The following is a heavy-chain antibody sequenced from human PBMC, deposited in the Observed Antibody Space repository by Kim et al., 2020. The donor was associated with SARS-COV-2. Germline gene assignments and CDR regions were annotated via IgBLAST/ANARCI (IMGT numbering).Heavy chain of an antibody. J-gene: IGHJ4*02. V-gene: IGHV3-7*01. D-gene: IGHD3-22*01. CDR3: ANYYDSSGYQYYFDY. Sequence: DSVKGRFTISRDNAKNSLYLQMNSLRAEDTAVYYCANYYDSSGYQYYFDYWGQGTLVTVSS.